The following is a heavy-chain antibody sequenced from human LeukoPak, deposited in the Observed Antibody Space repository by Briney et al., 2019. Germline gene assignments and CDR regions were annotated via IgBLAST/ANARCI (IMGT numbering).Heavy chain of an antibody. Sequence: GESLRISCKGSGYRFTSYWISWVRQMPGKGLEWMGRIDPSDSYTNYRPSFQGHVTISADKSISTAYLQWSSLKASDNAMYYCAQSRITGTTDWFDPWGQGTLVTVSS. J-gene: IGHJ5*02. CDR1: GYRFTSYW. D-gene: IGHD1-7*01. CDR3: AQSRITGTTDWFDP. V-gene: IGHV5-10-1*01. CDR2: IDPSDSYT.